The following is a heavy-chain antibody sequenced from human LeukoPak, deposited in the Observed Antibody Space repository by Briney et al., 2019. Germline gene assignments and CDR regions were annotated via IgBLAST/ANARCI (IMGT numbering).Heavy chain of an antibody. Sequence: GGSLRLSCAASGFRFSDYWMHWVRQGPGKGPEWLSRTSKDGSDTFYADAAKGRFTASRDNAKNTVYLQVTSVRPEDTAVYFCARGGYSGSYYRFSWGQGTLVTVAS. CDR1: GFRFSDYW. CDR3: ARGGYSGSYYRFS. D-gene: IGHD6-25*01. CDR2: TSKDGSDT. V-gene: IGHV3-74*01. J-gene: IGHJ4*02.